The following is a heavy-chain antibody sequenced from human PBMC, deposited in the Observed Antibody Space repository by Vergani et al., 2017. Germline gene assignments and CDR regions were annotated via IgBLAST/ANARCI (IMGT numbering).Heavy chain of an antibody. CDR3: ARVMYRDEASTGYRLEGMDI. J-gene: IGHJ6*02. D-gene: IGHD3-9*01. V-gene: IGHV4-4*07. CDR2: IYSTGST. Sequence: QVQLPESGPGLVKPSETLSLTCTVSGGSISSYYWSWIRQPAGKGLEWIGYIYSTGSTNYNPSLNSRVTMSVDTSKNQFSLKLRSVTAADTAVYFCARVMYRDEASTGYRLEGMDIWGQGTTVTISS. CDR1: GGSISSYY.